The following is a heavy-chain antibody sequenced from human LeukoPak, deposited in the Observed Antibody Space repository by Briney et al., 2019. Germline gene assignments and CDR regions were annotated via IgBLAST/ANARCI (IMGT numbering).Heavy chain of an antibody. J-gene: IGHJ4*02. D-gene: IGHD6-19*01. CDR1: GFTFSSYA. CDR3: ARRRYNSAGNYFDY. V-gene: IGHV3-23*01. CDR2: ISGGGGST. Sequence: GGSLRLSCAASGFTFSSYAMSWVRQAPGKGLEWVSGISGGGGSTYYADSEKGRFTISRDNSKNTLYLQMNSLRAEDTAVYYCARRRYNSAGNYFDYWGQGTLVTVSS.